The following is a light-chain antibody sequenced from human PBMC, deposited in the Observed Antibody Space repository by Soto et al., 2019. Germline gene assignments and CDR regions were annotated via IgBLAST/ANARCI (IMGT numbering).Light chain of an antibody. CDR2: AGS. CDR1: QSISIN. V-gene: IGKV3D-15*01. CDR3: QQYNNWPIT. Sequence: EIVLTQSPCTLSVSPGDRVTLSWRASQSISINLAWYQHKPGQAPRLLIHAGSTRATGIPARISGSGSGTEFNLTISSLQSEDFEVYYCQQYNNWPITFGQGTRLEIK. J-gene: IGKJ5*01.